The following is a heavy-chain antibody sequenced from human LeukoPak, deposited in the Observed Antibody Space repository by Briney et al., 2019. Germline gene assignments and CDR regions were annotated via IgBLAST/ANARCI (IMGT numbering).Heavy chain of an antibody. V-gene: IGHV4-4*07. CDR3: ARDGDVLLWFGESIERMGFDP. D-gene: IGHD3-10*01. J-gene: IGHJ5*02. CDR1: GVSVSRYY. Sequence: SETLSLTCTVSGVSVSRYYWSWLRQPAGKGLEWIGRIYTSGSTNYNPSLKSRVTMSVDTSKNQFSLKLSSVTAADTAVYYCARDGDVLLWFGESIERMGFDPWGQGTLVTVSS. CDR2: IYTSGST.